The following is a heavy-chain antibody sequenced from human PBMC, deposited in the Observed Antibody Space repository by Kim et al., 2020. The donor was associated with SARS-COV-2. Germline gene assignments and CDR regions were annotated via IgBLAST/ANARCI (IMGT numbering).Heavy chain of an antibody. J-gene: IGHJ4*02. CDR1: GFTFSSYG. CDR2: ISYDGSNK. D-gene: IGHD3-10*01. CDR3: AKVGQPRVVRGVKS. V-gene: IGHV3-30*18. Sequence: GGSLRLSCAASGFTFSSYGMHWVRQAPGKGLEWVAVISYDGSNKYYADSVKGRFTISRDNSKNTLYLQMNSLRAEDTAVYYCAKVGQPRVVRGVKSWGQGTLVTVSS.